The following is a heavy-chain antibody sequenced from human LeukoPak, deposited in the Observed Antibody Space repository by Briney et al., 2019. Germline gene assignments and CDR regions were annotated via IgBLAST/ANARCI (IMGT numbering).Heavy chain of an antibody. D-gene: IGHD2-15*01. CDR3: ARDRHCSGGSCYKLDY. Sequence: KTGGSLRLSCAVSGFTFSSYSMNWVRQAPGQGLEWVSSISSNTFYTYYADSVKGRFTISRDNAKNSLFLQVTSLRVEDTAVYFCARDRHCSGGSCYKLDYWGQGTLVTVSS. J-gene: IGHJ4*02. CDR1: GFTFSSYS. V-gene: IGHV3-21*06. CDR2: ISSNTFYT.